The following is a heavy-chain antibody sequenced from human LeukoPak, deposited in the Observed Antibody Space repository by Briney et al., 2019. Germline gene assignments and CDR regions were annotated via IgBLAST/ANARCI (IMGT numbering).Heavy chain of an antibody. J-gene: IGHJ2*01. Sequence: GGSLRLSRGASGFTFTSYAMSWIRQAPGKGLEWVSAISGGGENTYYGDSVKGRFTISRDNSKNTLYLQMNSLRAEDTATYYCAKPRAMTTGVGRYFDLWGRGTLVTVSS. V-gene: IGHV3-23*01. CDR1: GFTFTSYA. D-gene: IGHD1-1*01. CDR2: ISGGGENT. CDR3: AKPRAMTTGVGRYFDL.